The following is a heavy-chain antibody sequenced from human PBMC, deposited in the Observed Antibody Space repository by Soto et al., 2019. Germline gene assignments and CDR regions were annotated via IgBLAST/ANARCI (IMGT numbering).Heavy chain of an antibody. CDR3: ARDVGMFDP. CDR1: GFTFSTYW. J-gene: IGHJ5*02. D-gene: IGHD1-26*01. CDR2: IKGDGSST. Sequence: GGSLRLSCAASGFTFSTYWMHWVRQAPGTGLEWVSRIKGDGSSTSYADSVKGRFTISRDNAKNTLYLQMNSLGAEDTAVYYCARDVGMFDPWGQGTLVIVSS. V-gene: IGHV3-74*01.